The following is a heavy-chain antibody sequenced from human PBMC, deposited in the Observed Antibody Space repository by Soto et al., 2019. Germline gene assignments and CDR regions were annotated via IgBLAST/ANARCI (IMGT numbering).Heavy chain of an antibody. D-gene: IGHD3-3*01. V-gene: IGHV1-69*01. CDR1: ADSFSSYG. CDR3: ARVFPDGWVEPGVVRGYLDT. Sequence: QVQLVQSGAEVKEPGSAVKVSCKAPADSFSSYGISWVRQAPGQGLEWMGGIIPIFGTTNYAEKFQGRVTITEDESTNTAYMELSSLRSEDRALYYCARVFPDGWVEPGVVRGYLDTWGRGTLVTVSS. J-gene: IGHJ4*02. CDR2: IIPIFGTT.